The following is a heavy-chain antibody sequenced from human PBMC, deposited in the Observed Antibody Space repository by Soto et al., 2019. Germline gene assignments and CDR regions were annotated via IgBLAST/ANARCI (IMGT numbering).Heavy chain of an antibody. Sequence: SETLSLTCSVSGGSISSSSYYWGWIRQPPGKGLEWIGSIYYSGSTYYNPSLKSRVTISVDTSKNQFSLKLSSVTAADTAVYYCARKEVDIVATIFNWSDPGGQGTRVTVSS. J-gene: IGHJ5*02. CDR1: GGSISSSSYY. D-gene: IGHD5-12*01. CDR2: IYYSGST. V-gene: IGHV4-39*01. CDR3: ARKEVDIVATIFNWSDP.